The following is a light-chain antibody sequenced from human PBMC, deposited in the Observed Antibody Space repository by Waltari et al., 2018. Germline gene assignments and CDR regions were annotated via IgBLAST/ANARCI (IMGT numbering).Light chain of an antibody. CDR2: WAS. J-gene: IGKJ2*01. V-gene: IGKV4-1*01. Sequence: DIVMTQSPDSLAVSLGERATINCKSSQSVLYSSNNKNYLAWYQQKPGQPPKLLIYWASTREAGVPYRFSGSGSGTDFTLTISSLQAEDVAVYYCQQYYSTHTFGQGTKLEIK. CDR3: QQYYSTHT. CDR1: QSVLYSSNNKNY.